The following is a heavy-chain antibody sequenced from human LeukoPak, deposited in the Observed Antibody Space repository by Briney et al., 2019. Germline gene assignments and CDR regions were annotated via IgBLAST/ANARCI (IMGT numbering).Heavy chain of an antibody. Sequence: ASVKVSCKASGYTFTSYDINWVRQATGQGLEWMGWMNPNSGNTGYAQKFQGRVTMTRDTSISTAYMELSRLRSDDTAVYYCAKGQRTTVTTFDYWGQGTLVTVSS. CDR3: AKGQRTTVTTFDY. D-gene: IGHD4-17*01. V-gene: IGHV1-8*02. CDR1: GYTFTSYD. J-gene: IGHJ4*02. CDR2: MNPNSGNT.